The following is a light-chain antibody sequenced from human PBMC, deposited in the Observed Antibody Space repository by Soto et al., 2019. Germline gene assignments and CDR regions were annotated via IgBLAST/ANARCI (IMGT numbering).Light chain of an antibody. CDR3: LKYSSPPRT. V-gene: IGKV1-27*01. J-gene: IGKJ1*01. Sequence: DIQMTQSPSSLSASVGDRVTITCRASQAISNYLAWYQQRPGQVPRLLVYDASTLQSGVPSRFSGSRSGTVFSHTISALEPEDVATYCCLKYSSPPRTFAQGTKG. CDR1: QAISNY. CDR2: DAS.